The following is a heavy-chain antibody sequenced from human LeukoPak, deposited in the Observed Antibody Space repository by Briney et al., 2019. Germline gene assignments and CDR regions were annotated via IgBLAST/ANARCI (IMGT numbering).Heavy chain of an antibody. J-gene: IGHJ4*02. Sequence: GGSLRLSCAASGFTFSSYSMNWVRQAPGKGLEWVAFIRYDGSNKYYADSVKGRFTISRDNSKNTLYLQMNSLRAEDTAIYYCATYRQVLLPFESWGQGTLVTVSS. D-gene: IGHD2-8*02. CDR2: IRYDGSNK. CDR1: GFTFSSYS. V-gene: IGHV3-30*02. CDR3: ATYRQVLLPFES.